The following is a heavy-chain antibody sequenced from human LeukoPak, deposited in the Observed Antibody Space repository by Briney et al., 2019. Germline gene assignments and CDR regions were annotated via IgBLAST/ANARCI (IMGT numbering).Heavy chain of an antibody. J-gene: IGHJ4*02. CDR3: ASLAKAGLLRYPTRFDY. Sequence: KTSETLSLTCTVSGGSISSSSYYWGWIRQPPGKGLEWIGNIYYSGSTYYNPSLKSRVTISVDTSKNQFSLKLSSVTAADTAVYYCASLAKAGLLRYPTRFDYWGQGTLVTVSS. V-gene: IGHV4-39*07. CDR2: IYYSGST. D-gene: IGHD1-26*01. CDR1: GGSISSSSYY.